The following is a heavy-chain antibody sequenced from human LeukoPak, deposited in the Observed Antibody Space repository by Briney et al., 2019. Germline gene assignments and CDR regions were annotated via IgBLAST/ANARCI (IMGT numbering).Heavy chain of an antibody. CDR2: IYTSGST. D-gene: IGHD3-9*01. Sequence: SETLSLTCTVSGGSISSYYWSWIRQPAGKGLEWIGRIYTSGSTNYNPSLKSRVTMSVDTSKNQFSLKLSSVTAADTAVYYCARDLWLGRRGYYGMDVWGQGTTVTVSS. J-gene: IGHJ6*02. CDR3: ARDLWLGRRGYYGMDV. CDR1: GGSISSYY. V-gene: IGHV4-4*07.